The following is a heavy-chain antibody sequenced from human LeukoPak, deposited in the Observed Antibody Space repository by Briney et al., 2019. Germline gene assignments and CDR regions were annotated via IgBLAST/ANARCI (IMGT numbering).Heavy chain of an antibody. CDR3: AKFVTNAVDY. CDR1: EFTFSSYA. J-gene: IGHJ4*02. V-gene: IGHV3-23*01. D-gene: IGHD4-17*01. CDR2: ISGSGVSGSGGSA. Sequence: GWSLRLSCVAYEFTFSSYAMSWVRQAPGKGLEWFSGISGSGVSGSGGSANYADSVKGRFTISRDNSKNTLYLQMNSLRVEDTAVYYCAKFVTNAVDYWGQGTLVAVYS.